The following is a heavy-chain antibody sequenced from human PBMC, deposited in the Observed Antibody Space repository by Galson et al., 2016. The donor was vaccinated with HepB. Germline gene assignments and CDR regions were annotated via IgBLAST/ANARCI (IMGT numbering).Heavy chain of an antibody. CDR2: MYIGGST. Sequence: SLRLSCAASGFTVNSHYMSWVRQAPGKGLEWVSGMYIGGSTYHTDSVKGRFTISRDNSKNMLYIQMHSLRVEDTAVYYCARKHPTVFGLVLDQWGQGTPVNFSS. J-gene: IGHJ4*02. CDR1: GFTVNSHY. D-gene: IGHD3/OR15-3a*01. CDR3: ARKHPTVFGLVLDQ. V-gene: IGHV3-66*01.